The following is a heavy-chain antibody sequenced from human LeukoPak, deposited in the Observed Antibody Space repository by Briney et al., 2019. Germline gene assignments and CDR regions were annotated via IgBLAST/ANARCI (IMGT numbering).Heavy chain of an antibody. CDR1: GFTFSSYA. J-gene: IGHJ5*02. D-gene: IGHD1-26*01. CDR2: ISCSGGST. Sequence: GGSLTLSCAASGFTFSSYAMSWVRQAPGKGLEWVSAISCSGGSTYYADSVKGRFTISRDNSKNTLYLQMNSLRAEDTAVYYCPRDVGGSYAWFDPWGQGTLVTVSS. V-gene: IGHV3-23*01. CDR3: PRDVGGSYAWFDP.